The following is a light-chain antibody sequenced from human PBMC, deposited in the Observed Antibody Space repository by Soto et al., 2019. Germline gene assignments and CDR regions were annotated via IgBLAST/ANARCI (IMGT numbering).Light chain of an antibody. CDR2: EVT. CDR3: SSYAASNNFYFV. CDR1: SSEVCGYNY. J-gene: IGLJ3*02. V-gene: IGLV2-8*01. Sequence: QSVLTQPPFASGVSGQSVNISCNGNSSEVCGYNYVSWYQQYPGRAPKLMIYEVTKRPSGVPDRFSGSKSGNTASLTVSGLQAEDEADYYCSSYAASNNFYFVFGGGTKVTVL.